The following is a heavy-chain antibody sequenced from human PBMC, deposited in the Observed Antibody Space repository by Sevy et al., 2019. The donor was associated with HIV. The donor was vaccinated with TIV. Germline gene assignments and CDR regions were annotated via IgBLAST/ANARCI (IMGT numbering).Heavy chain of an antibody. CDR1: GFTFSSYW. V-gene: IGHV3-7*01. CDR3: ARAPPRSDYYDFWSGYYNDDFDI. J-gene: IGHJ3*02. D-gene: IGHD3-3*01. Sequence: GGSLRLSCAASGFTFSSYWMSWVRQAPGKGLEWVANIKQDGSEKYYVDSVKGRFTISRDNAKNSLYLQMNSLRAEDTAVYYCARAPPRSDYYDFWSGYYNDDFDIWGQGTMVTVSS. CDR2: IKQDGSEK.